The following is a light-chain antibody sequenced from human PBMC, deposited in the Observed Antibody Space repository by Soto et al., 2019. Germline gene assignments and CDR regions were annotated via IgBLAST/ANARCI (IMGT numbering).Light chain of an antibody. CDR3: QLYGGSPMFS. CDR1: ESISSSY. J-gene: IGKJ2*01. V-gene: IGKV3-20*01. Sequence: EIVLTQSPGTLSLSPGEGATLSCRASESISSSYLAWYQQRPGQSPRLLIYAASSRATGIPDRFSGSGSGADFTLTISRLEPEDFAVYYCQLYGGSPMFSFGQGDKLQIK. CDR2: AAS.